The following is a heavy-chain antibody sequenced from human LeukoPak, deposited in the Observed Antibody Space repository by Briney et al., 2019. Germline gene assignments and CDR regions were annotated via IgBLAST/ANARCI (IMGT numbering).Heavy chain of an antibody. V-gene: IGHV3-15*01. Sequence: GGSLRLSCSASGLGRSFKETWMSWVRRAPGKGLEWIGRTKGKPDGGAIDYIAPVRGRFSISRDDSKNLVFLQMDSLKIEDTAVYYCTTDPRYWGQGTMVTVSS. CDR2: TKGKPDGGAI. CDR3: TTDPRY. J-gene: IGHJ4*02. CDR1: GLGRSFKETW.